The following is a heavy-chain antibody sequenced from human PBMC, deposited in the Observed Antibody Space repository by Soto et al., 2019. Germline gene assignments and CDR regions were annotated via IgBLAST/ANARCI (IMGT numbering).Heavy chain of an antibody. CDR1: GFSVRTNY. V-gene: IGHV3-53*01. CDR2: FESGGSI. J-gene: IGHJ4*02. Sequence: GGSLRLSCAASGFSVRTNYMSWVRQAPGKGLDWVSVFESGGSIYYADSVKGRFIISRDYAKNTVDLQMNSLRVEDTAVYYCARAGVTPHFFDYWGQGTLVTVSS. D-gene: IGHD3-3*02. CDR3: ARAGVTPHFFDY.